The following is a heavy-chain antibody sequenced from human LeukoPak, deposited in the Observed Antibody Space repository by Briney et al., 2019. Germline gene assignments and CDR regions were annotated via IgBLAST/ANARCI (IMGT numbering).Heavy chain of an antibody. V-gene: IGHV1-18*01. CDR3: ARVASPPYYYGSGSYPHY. Sequence: ASVKVSCKASGYTFTSYGISWVRQAPGQGLEWMGWISAYNGNTNYAQKLQGRVTMTTDTSTSTAYMELRSLRSDDTAVYYCARVASPPYYYGSGSYPHYWGQGTLVTVSS. J-gene: IGHJ4*02. D-gene: IGHD3-10*01. CDR2: ISAYNGNT. CDR1: GYTFTSYG.